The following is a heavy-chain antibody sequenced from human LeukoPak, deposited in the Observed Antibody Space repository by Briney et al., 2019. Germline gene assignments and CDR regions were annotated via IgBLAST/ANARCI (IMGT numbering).Heavy chain of an antibody. J-gene: IGHJ3*02. CDR2: IIPIFGTA. CDR1: GGTFSSYA. D-gene: IGHD2-15*01. Sequence: SVKVSCKASGGTFSSYAISWVRQAPGQGLEWMGGIIPIFGTANYAQKFQGRVTITADESTGTAYMELSSLRSEDTAVYYCARSGSFGLVQNAFDIWGQGTMVTVSS. CDR3: ARSGSFGLVQNAFDI. V-gene: IGHV1-69*13.